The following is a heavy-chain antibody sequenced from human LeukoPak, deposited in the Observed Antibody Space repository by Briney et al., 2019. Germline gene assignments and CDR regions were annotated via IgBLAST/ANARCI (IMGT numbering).Heavy chain of an antibody. V-gene: IGHV1-8*02. J-gene: IGHJ4*02. CDR3: ARGVPTRRWELNL. CDR1: GYTFTSSY. CDR2: MNPNSGNT. D-gene: IGHD1-26*01. Sequence: ASVKVSCKASGYTFTSSYMHWVRQATGQGLEWMGWMNPNSGNTGYAQKFQGRVTMTRNTSISTAYMELSSLRSEDTAVYYCARGVPTRRWELNLWGQGTLVTVSS.